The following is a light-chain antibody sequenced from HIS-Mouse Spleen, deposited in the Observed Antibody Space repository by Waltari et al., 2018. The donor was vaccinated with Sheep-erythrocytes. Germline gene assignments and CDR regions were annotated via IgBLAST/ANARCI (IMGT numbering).Light chain of an antibody. CDR2: VVS. V-gene: IGLV2-11*02. CDR1: SSDVGGYNY. J-gene: IGLJ1*01. CDR3: CSYAGSYNHV. Sequence: QSALTQPRSVSGSPGQSVTISCTGTSSDVGGYNYVAWYQQHPGKAPNLMIYVVSKRPSGFPDRFSGSKSGNTASLTISGLQAEDEADYYCCSYAGSYNHVFATGTKVTVL.